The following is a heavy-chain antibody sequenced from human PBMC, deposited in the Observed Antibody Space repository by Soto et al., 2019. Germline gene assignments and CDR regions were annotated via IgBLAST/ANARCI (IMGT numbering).Heavy chain of an antibody. CDR3: ARDRGRSVYGDYPPS. D-gene: IGHD4-17*01. CDR2: ISSSSSTI. Sequence: EVQLVESGGGLVQPGGSLRLSCAASGFTFSSYSMNWVRQAPGKGLEWVSYISSSSSTIYYADSVKGRCNISRDNAKTSLYLQMNSLRNADTAAYYWARDRGRSVYGDYPPSWGKGTLVT. J-gene: IGHJ5*02. CDR1: GFTFSSYS. V-gene: IGHV3-48*02.